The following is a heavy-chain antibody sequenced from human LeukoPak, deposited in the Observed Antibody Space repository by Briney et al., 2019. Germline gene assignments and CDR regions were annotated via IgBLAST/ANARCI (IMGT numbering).Heavy chain of an antibody. CDR2: IIPVLGIA. V-gene: IGHV1-69*04. CDR1: GGTFSSYA. J-gene: IGHJ3*02. Sequence: GASVKVSCKASGGTFSSYAISWVRQAPGQGLEWMGRIIPVLGIANYAQKFQGRVTITADKSTSTAYMELSSLRSEDTAVYYCAHTYYDYVWGSYRSFFNLTYTLEDAFDIWGQGTMVTVSS. D-gene: IGHD3-16*02. CDR3: AHTYYDYVWGSYRSFFNLTYTLEDAFDI.